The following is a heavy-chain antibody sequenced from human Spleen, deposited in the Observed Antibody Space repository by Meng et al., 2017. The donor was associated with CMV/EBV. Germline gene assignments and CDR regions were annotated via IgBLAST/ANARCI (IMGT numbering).Heavy chain of an antibody. CDR2: IGGSSSYI. Sequence: GGPLRLSCAASGFTFSSYSMSWVRQAPGKGLEWVSSIGGSSSYIFYTDSVKGRFTISRDNAKNSLYLQMNSLRAEDTAVYYCARDGYYGSGSYYRNYYYYGMDVWGQGTTVTVSS. D-gene: IGHD3-10*01. J-gene: IGHJ6*02. CDR3: ARDGYYGSGSYYRNYYYYGMDV. V-gene: IGHV3-21*01. CDR1: GFTFSSYS.